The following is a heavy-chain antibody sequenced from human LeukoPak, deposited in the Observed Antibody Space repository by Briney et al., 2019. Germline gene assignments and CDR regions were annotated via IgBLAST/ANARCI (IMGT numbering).Heavy chain of an antibody. CDR2: ISGSGGST. CDR1: GFTFSSYA. J-gene: IGHJ4*02. CDR3: ARGTTIQLLLPGFFDS. Sequence: GGSLRLSCAASGFTFSSYAMSWVRQAPGRGLEWVSAISGSGGSTYYADSVKGRFTISRDNSKNTLYLQMNSLRAEDTAVYYCARGTTIQLLLPGFFDSWGQGTLVTVSS. V-gene: IGHV3-23*01. D-gene: IGHD5-18*01.